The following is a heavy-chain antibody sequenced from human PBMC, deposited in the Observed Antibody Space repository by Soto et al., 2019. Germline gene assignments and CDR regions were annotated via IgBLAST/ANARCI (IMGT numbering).Heavy chain of an antibody. V-gene: IGHV5-51*01. J-gene: IGHJ6*04. Sequence: PGESLKISCKGSGYSFTSYWIGWVRQMPGKGLEWMGIIYPGDSDTRYSPSFQGQVTISADKSISTAYLQWSSLKASDTAMYYCARHRRGTPTGLYNFYYGMDVWGKGTTFTAPS. CDR2: IYPGDSDT. CDR1: GYSFTSYW. CDR3: ARHRRGTPTGLYNFYYGMDV. D-gene: IGHD6-6*01.